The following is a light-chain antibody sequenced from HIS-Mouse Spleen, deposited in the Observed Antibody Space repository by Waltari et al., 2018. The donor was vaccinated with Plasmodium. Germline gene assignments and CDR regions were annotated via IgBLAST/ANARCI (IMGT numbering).Light chain of an antibody. V-gene: IGLV3-10*01. Sequence: SYELTQPPSVSVSPGQTARITCSGDALPKKYAYCYQQKSGQAPVLDINEDSKRPSGIPERCSGSSSGTMATLTISGAQVEDEADYYCYSTDSSGNHRVFGGGTKLTVL. CDR3: YSTDSSGNHRV. CDR1: ALPKKY. J-gene: IGLJ3*02. CDR2: EDS.